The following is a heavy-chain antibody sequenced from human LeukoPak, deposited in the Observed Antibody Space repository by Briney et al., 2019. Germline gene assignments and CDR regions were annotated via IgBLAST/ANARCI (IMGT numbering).Heavy chain of an antibody. V-gene: IGHV3-23*01. J-gene: IGHJ4*02. CDR2: ISGSGGST. CDR3: ASHGDYVRGFDY. D-gene: IGHD4-17*01. Sequence: PGGSLRLSCAASGFTFSSYAMSWVRQAPGKGLEWVSAISGSGGSTYYADSVKGRFTISRDNSKNTLYLQMNSLRAEDTAVYYCASHGDYVRGFDYWGQGTLVTVSS. CDR1: GFTFSSYA.